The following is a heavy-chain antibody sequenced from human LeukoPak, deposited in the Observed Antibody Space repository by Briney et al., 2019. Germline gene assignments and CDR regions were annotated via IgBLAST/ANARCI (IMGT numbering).Heavy chain of an antibody. CDR3: ARSGPRSSTSSLFDY. V-gene: IGHV1-69*05. D-gene: IGHD2-2*01. CDR2: IIPIFGTA. CDR1: GYTFTSYG. Sequence: WASVKVSCKASGYTFTSYGISWVRQAPGQGLEWMGGIIPIFGTANYAQKFQGRVTITTDESTSTAYMELSSLRSEDTAVYYCARSGPRSSTSSLFDYWGQGTLVTVSS. J-gene: IGHJ4*02.